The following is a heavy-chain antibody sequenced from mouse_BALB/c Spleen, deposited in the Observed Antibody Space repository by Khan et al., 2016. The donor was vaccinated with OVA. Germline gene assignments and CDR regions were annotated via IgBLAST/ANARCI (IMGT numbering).Heavy chain of an antibody. Sequence: QVQLKESGPDLVAPSQSLSITCTVSGFSLTSYAIHWVRQPPGKGLEWLVVIWSDGRTTYNSALKSILSISKDNSKSQVFLKINSLQTDDTAMYYCARHQFPLSMDSWGQGTSVTVSS. CDR2: IWSDGRT. CDR1: GFSLTSYA. CDR3: ARHQFPLSMDS. V-gene: IGHV2-6-2*01. J-gene: IGHJ4*01.